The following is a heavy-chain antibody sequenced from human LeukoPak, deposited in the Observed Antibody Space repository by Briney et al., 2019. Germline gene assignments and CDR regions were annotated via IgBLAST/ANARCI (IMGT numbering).Heavy chain of an antibody. CDR2: ISYDGSNK. V-gene: IGHV3-30*04. CDR3: AKVDAFNYYGSGSAIDY. D-gene: IGHD3-10*01. CDR1: GFTFSSYA. Sequence: GGSLRLSCAASGFTFSSYAMHWVRQAPGKGLEWVAVISYDGSNKYYADSVKGRFTISRDNSKNTLYVQMNSLRVEDTAVYYCAKVDAFNYYGSGSAIDYWGQGTLVTVSS. J-gene: IGHJ4*02.